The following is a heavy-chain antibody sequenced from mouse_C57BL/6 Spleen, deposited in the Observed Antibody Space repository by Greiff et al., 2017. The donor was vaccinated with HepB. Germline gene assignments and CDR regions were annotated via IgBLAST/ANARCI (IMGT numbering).Heavy chain of an antibody. CDR1: GFTFSDYG. CDR3: ARPHEYDDFAMDY. V-gene: IGHV5-17*01. Sequence: EVKLVESGGGLVKPGGSLKLSCAASGFTFSDYGMHWVRQAPEKGLEWVAYISSGSSTIYYADTVKGRFTISRDNAKNTLFLQRTSLRSEDTAMYYCARPHEYDDFAMDYWGQGTSVTVSS. CDR2: ISSGSSTI. D-gene: IGHD2-4*01. J-gene: IGHJ4*01.